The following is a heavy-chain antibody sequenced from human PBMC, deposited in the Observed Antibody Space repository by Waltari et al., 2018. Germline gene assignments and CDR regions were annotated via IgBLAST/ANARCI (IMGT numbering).Heavy chain of an antibody. D-gene: IGHD5-18*01. CDR3: TRGKPWIQLWLDY. CDR2: IYYSGST. CDR1: GGSISSYY. J-gene: IGHJ4*02. V-gene: IGHV4-59*01. Sequence: QVQLQESGPGLVKPSETLSLTCTVSGGSISSYYWSWIRQPPGKGLEWIGYIYYSGSTNYNPSLKSRVTISVDTSKNQFSLKLSSVTAADTAVYYCTRGKPWIQLWLDYWGQGTLVTVSS.